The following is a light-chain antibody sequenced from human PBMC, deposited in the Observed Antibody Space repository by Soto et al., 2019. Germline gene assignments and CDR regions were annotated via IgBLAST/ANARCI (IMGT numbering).Light chain of an antibody. CDR1: SSDVAKYDY. J-gene: IGLJ1*01. V-gene: IGLV2-14*01. CDR3: SSYTSTNTLAV. CDR2: EVS. Sequence: QSVLTQPRSVSGSPGQSVTISCTGTSSDVAKYDYVSWYQQSPGKAPKLMIYEVSNRPSGVSNRFSGSKSGDTASLTISGLQAEDEADYYCSSYTSTNTLAVFGTGTKVTVL.